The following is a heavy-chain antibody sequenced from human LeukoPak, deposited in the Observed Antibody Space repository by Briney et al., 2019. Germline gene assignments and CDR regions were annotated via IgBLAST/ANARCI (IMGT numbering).Heavy chain of an antibody. D-gene: IGHD3-9*01. CDR2: IYYSGST. J-gene: IGHJ3*02. V-gene: IGHV4-39*01. CDR1: GGSISSSSYY. CDR3: ATTRGYYDILTGYYSGFDAFDI. Sequence: PSETLSLTCIVSGGSISSSSYYWGWIRQPPGKGLEWIGSIYYSGSTYYNPSLKSRVTISVDTSKNQFSLKLSSVTAADTAVYYCATTRGYYDILTGYYSGFDAFDIWGQGTMVTVSS.